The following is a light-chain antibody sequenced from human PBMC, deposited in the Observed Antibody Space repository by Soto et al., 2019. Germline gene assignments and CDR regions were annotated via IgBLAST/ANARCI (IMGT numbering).Light chain of an antibody. CDR1: SSDVGGYNY. J-gene: IGLJ2*01. V-gene: IGLV2-14*01. CDR3: SSYTSSSTPVV. Sequence: QSALTQPASVSGSPGQSITISCTGTSSDVGGYNYVSWYQQHPGKAPKLMIYEVSNRPSGVSNRFSGSKSGNTASLTISGLQAEDAADYYCSSYTSSSTPVVFGGGTQLTVL. CDR2: EVS.